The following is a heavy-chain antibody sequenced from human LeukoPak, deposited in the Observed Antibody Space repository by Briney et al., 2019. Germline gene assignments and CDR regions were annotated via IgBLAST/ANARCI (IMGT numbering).Heavy chain of an antibody. V-gene: IGHV3-33*01. J-gene: IGHJ4*02. CDR1: GFTFSSYG. CDR3: ARDRYDSSGYVDY. Sequence: GSLRLSCAASGFTFSSYGMHWVRQAPGKGLGWVAVIWYDGSNKYYADSVKGRFTISRDNSKNTLYLQMNSLRAEDTAVYYCARDRYDSSGYVDYWGQGTLVTVSS. D-gene: IGHD3-22*01. CDR2: IWYDGSNK.